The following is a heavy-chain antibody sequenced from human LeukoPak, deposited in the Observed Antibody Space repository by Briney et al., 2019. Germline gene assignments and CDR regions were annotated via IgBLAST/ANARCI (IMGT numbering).Heavy chain of an antibody. Sequence: PGGSLRLSCAASGFTFRDYWMHWVHQAPGKGLVWVSRLHSDGSNTTYADSVKGRFTISRDNAKNTLYLQMNSLRAEDTAVYYCARLSGYSSIDYWGQGALVTVSS. J-gene: IGHJ4*02. CDR3: ARLSGYSSIDY. V-gene: IGHV3-74*01. D-gene: IGHD6-13*01. CDR2: LHSDGSNT. CDR1: GFTFRDYW.